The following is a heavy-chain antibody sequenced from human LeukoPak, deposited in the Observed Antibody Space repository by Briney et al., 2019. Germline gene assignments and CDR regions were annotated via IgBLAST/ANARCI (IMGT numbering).Heavy chain of an antibody. V-gene: IGHV4-59*03. D-gene: IGHD3-16*01. J-gene: IGHJ6*02. Sequence: PSETLSLTCAVSGGSISGFYWTWIRQPPGKGLEFIGQIHYSGSTDYNPSLKSRITMSVDTSKNQFFLSLNSVTAADTAVYYCAKFGLYYNMDVWAQGTTVTVSS. CDR3: AKFGLYYNMDV. CDR1: GGSISGFY. CDR2: IHYSGST.